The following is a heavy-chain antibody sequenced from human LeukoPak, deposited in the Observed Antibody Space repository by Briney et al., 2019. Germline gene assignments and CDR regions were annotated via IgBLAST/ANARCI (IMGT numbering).Heavy chain of an antibody. V-gene: IGHV1-2*02. Sequence: ASVKVSCKASGYTFTGYYIHWVRQAPGQGLEWMGWINPNINGTNYAQKFQGRVTMTGDRSISTAYMELSRLRSDDTAVYYCARDMVGGYGDHIAIDYWGQGTLVTVSS. CDR2: INPNINGT. CDR1: GYTFTGYY. D-gene: IGHD4-17*01. J-gene: IGHJ4*02. CDR3: ARDMVGGYGDHIAIDY.